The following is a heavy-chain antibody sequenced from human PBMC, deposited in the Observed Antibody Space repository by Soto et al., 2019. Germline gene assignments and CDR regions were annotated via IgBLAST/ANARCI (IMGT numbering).Heavy chain of an antibody. CDR3: ARDRGGSSYYFDS. D-gene: IGHD2-15*01. V-gene: IGHV1-2*02. Sequence: ASVKVSCKASGYTFTGYYMHWVRQAPGQGLEWMGWINPNSGGTNYAQKFQGRVTMTRDTSISTAYMELSSLRSDDTAVFYCARDRGGSSYYFDSWGQGTLVTVSS. CDR1: GYTFTGYY. CDR2: INPNSGGT. J-gene: IGHJ4*02.